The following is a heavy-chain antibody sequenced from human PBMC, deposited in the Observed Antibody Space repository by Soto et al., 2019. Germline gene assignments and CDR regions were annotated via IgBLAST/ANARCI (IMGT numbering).Heavy chain of an antibody. CDR2: INWNSGTL. CDR1: GLNFAKYA. V-gene: IGHV3-9*01. CDR3: VKEGDYGDCEGGLGEAYDV. D-gene: IGHD4-17*01. J-gene: IGHJ3*01. Sequence: EVQLVESGGGLVQPGGSLRLSCTASGLNFAKYAMNWVRQAPGRGLEWVSGINWNSGTLDYADSVKGRFTISRDNARKSLYLQMPRLSAGDTALYYCVKEGDYGDCEGGLGEAYDVWGRGTMVTVSS.